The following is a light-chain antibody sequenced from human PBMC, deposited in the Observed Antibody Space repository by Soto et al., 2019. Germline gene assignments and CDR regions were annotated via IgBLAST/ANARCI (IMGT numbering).Light chain of an antibody. J-gene: IGLJ1*01. V-gene: IGLV1-44*01. CDR1: SSNIGSNS. Sequence: QSVLTQPPSASGTPGQRVSISCSGSSSNIGSNSVQWHQQLPGTAPNLLIYADNQRPSGVPDRFSGSESGTSASLAITGLQSGDEADYYCAAWDDSLNGFVFGTGTKVTVL. CDR2: ADN. CDR3: AAWDDSLNGFV.